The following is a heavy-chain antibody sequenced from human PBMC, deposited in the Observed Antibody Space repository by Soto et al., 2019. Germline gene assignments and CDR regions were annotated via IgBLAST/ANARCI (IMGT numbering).Heavy chain of an antibody. Sequence: QLQLQESGPGLVKPSETLSLTCSVSDDSINSDKYYWGWIRQPPGKGLEWIGSIYYRGNAYYNPSLQTRLTISLDKSKSQFSLKLNSVTGADSAVYFCARREGMATISYYFDFWGPGARVTVSS. D-gene: IGHD3-16*02. V-gene: IGHV4-39*01. J-gene: IGHJ4*02. CDR1: DDSINSDKYY. CDR2: IYYRGNA. CDR3: ARREGMATISYYFDF.